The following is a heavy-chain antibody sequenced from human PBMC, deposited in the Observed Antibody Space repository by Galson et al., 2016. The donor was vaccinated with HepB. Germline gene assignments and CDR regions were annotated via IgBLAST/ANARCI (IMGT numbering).Heavy chain of an antibody. CDR1: DSTFSRYA. CDR3: ASNAYSYDKTGTHYVNFFHY. Sequence: SLRLSCAASDSTFSRYAMHWVRQSPDKGLEWVAVITFDGSNKYYADSMKGRFSISRDNSKNTLYLEMNSLRTEDAAVYYCASNAYSYDKTGTHYVNFFHYWVQGTRVTVSS. J-gene: IGHJ4*02. CDR2: ITFDGSNK. V-gene: IGHV3-30-3*01. D-gene: IGHD1-7*01.